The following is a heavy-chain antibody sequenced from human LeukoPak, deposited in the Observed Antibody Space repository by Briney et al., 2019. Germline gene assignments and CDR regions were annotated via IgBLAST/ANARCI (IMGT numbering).Heavy chain of an antibody. CDR3: ARGFGVVPYYFDY. CDR2: IIPILGIA. Sequence: SVKVSCKASGGTFSSYAISWVRQAPGQGLEWMGRIIPILGIANYAQKFQGGVTITADKSTSTAYMELSSLRSEDTAVYYCARGFGVVPYYFDYWGQGTLVTVSS. J-gene: IGHJ4*02. D-gene: IGHD3-3*01. V-gene: IGHV1-69*04. CDR1: GGTFSSYA.